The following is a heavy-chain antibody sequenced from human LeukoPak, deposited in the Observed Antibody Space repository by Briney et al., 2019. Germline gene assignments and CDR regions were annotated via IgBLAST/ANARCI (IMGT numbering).Heavy chain of an antibody. J-gene: IGHJ4*02. Sequence: GGSLRLSCSASGFTFSSYAMHWVRQAPGKGLEYVSAISSNGGSTYYADSVKGRFTISRDNSKNTLYLQMSSLRAEDTAVYYCVRPPAYYDFWSGYPGFDYWGQGTLVTVSS. CDR2: ISSNGGST. D-gene: IGHD3-3*01. CDR3: VRPPAYYDFWSGYPGFDY. CDR1: GFTFSSYA. V-gene: IGHV3-64D*09.